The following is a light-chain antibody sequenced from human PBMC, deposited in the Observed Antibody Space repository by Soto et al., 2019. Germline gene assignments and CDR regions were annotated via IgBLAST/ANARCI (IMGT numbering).Light chain of an antibody. CDR3: AAWDASLGGFYV. CDR2: SNN. CDR1: RSSIGSNT. Sequence: QSVLTQPPSVSGTPGQRVTISCSGSRSSIGSNTVNWYQHLPGSAPKLLIYSNNHRPSGVPDLFSASKAGASASLAISGLQSEDEGDYYCAAWDASLGGFYVFGSGTKLTVL. J-gene: IGLJ1*01. V-gene: IGLV1-44*01.